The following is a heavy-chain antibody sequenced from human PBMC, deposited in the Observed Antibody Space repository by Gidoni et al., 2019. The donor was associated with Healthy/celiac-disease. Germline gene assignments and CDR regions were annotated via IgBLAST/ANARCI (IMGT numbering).Heavy chain of an antibody. Sequence: QVQLQESGPGLVKPSETLSLTCTVSGGSISSYYWSWIRQPPGKGLEWIGYIYYSGSTNYNPSLKSRVTISVDTSKNQFSLKLSSVTAADTAVYYCARDGYGGNSQGVLDYWGQGTLVTVSS. CDR3: ARDGYGGNSQGVLDY. CDR1: GGSISSYY. V-gene: IGHV4-59*01. CDR2: IYYSGST. D-gene: IGHD2-21*02. J-gene: IGHJ4*02.